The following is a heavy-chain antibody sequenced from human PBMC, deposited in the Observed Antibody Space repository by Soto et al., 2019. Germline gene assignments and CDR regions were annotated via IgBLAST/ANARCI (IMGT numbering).Heavy chain of an antibody. CDR2: ISSSGGST. CDR3: AKDPNGDYVGDFEM. J-gene: IGHJ3*02. Sequence: EVQLLESGGGLVQPGGSLRLSCAASGFTFSNYAMSWVRQAPGGGPEWVSGISSSGGSTYYADSVKGRFTISRAHSKNTLSLQMNNLRAEDTAVYYCAKDPNGDYVGDFEMWGQGTMVTVSS. V-gene: IGHV3-23*01. CDR1: GFTFSNYA. D-gene: IGHD4-17*01.